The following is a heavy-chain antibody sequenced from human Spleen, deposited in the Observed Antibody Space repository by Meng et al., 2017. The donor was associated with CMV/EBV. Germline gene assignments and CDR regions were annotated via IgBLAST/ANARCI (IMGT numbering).Heavy chain of an antibody. CDR2: INPNSGGT. V-gene: IGHV1-2*02. CDR1: GYTFTSYY. D-gene: IGHD2-2*01. Sequence: ASVKVSCKASGYTFTSYYMHWVRQAPGQGLEWMGWINPNSGGTNYAQKFQGRVTMTRDTSISTAYMELSRLRSDDTAVYYCARDITRYCSSTSCSDYWGQGTPVTVSS. J-gene: IGHJ4*02. CDR3: ARDITRYCSSTSCSDY.